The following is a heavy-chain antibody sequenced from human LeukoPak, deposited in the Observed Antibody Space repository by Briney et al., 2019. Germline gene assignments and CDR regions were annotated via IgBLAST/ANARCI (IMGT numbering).Heavy chain of an antibody. CDR1: GFTFTSYA. D-gene: IGHD6-13*01. CDR2: INFSGNNT. V-gene: IGHV3-23*05. Sequence: PGGSLRLSCSASGFTFTSYAMSWVRQAPGKGLEWVSTINFSGNNTFYADSVKGRFTISRDISKNTLYLRMDSLRAEDTAVYYCAKGTYSSSSFPFDYWGQGTLVTVSS. CDR3: AKGTYSSSSFPFDY. J-gene: IGHJ4*02.